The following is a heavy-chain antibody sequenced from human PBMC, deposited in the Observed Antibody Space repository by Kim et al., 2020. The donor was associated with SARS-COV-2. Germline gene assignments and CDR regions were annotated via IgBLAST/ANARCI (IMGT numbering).Heavy chain of an antibody. J-gene: IGHJ4*02. CDR3: ARDEDRSYGY. D-gene: IGHD3-10*01. Sequence: DTYYAQKFQGRVTVPRDTSITTAFMELSRLTSDDTAIYYCARDEDRSYGYWGQGTLVTVSS. V-gene: IGHV1-2*02. CDR2: DT.